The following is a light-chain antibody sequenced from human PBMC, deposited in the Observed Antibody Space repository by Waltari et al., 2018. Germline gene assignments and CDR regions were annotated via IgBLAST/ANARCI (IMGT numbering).Light chain of an antibody. CDR2: AAS. Sequence: DIQMTQSPSSLSASVGDRVTITCRASRAITNYVNWYQQRPGLAPKLLIYAASTLQGGVPTRFSGRGSGTDFTLTISSLQIEDFATYYCQEANSFPLTFGGGTKVEI. CDR1: RAITNY. V-gene: IGKV1-39*01. J-gene: IGKJ4*01. CDR3: QEANSFPLT.